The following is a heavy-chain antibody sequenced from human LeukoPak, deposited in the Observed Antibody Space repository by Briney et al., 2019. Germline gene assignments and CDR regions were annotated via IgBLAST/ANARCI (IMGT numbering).Heavy chain of an antibody. CDR3: ARIGYCSGGSCYPLDY. D-gene: IGHD2-15*01. V-gene: IGHV3-74*01. CDR2: INSDGSST. Sequence: PGGSLRLSCAPSGFTFSRHGMHWVRHAPGKGLVWVSRINSDGSSTSYADSVKDRFTISRDNAKNTLYLQMNSLRAEDTAVYYCARIGYCSGGSCYPLDYWGQGTLVTVSS. CDR1: GFTFSRHG. J-gene: IGHJ4*02.